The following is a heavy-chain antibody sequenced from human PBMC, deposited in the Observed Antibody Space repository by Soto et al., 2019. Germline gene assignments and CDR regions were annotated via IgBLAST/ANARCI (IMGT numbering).Heavy chain of an antibody. CDR2: IYYSGST. CDR3: ARVGWEDDSSGSFDY. CDR1: GGSVSSGSYY. D-gene: IGHD3-22*01. J-gene: IGHJ4*02. V-gene: IGHV4-61*01. Sequence: QVQLQESGPGLVKPSETLSLTCTVSGGSVSSGSYYWSWIRQPPGKGLEWIGYIYYSGSTNYNPSLKSRVTISVDTSKNQFFLKLSSVTAADTAVYYCARVGWEDDSSGSFDYWGQGTLVTVSS.